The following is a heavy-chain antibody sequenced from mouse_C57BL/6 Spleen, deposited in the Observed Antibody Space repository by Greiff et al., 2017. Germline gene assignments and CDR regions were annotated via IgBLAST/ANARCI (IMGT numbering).Heavy chain of an antibody. V-gene: IGHV1-52*01. CDR2: IDPSDSET. J-gene: IGHJ3*01. CDR1: GYTFTSYW. CDR3: ARGGTAHATFAY. Sequence: QVQLQQPGAELVRPGSSVKLSCKASGYTFTSYWMHWVKQRPIQGLEWIGNIDPSDSETHYNQKFKDKATLTVDKSSSTAYMQLSSLTSEDAAVYYCARGGTAHATFAYWGQGTLVTVSA. D-gene: IGHD3-2*02.